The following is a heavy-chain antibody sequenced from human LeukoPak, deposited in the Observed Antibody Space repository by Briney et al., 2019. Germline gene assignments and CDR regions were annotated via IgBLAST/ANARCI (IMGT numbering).Heavy chain of an antibody. Sequence: ASVKVSCKASGYTFTDYYMHWVRQAPGQGLEWMGWINPNSGGTNYAQKFQGRVTMTRDTSISTAYMELSRLRSDDTAVYYCASGPPIDGSDTILYYWGQGTLVTVSS. V-gene: IGHV1-2*02. CDR3: ASGPPIDGSDTILYY. CDR2: INPNSGGT. CDR1: GYTFTDYY. D-gene: IGHD3-10*01. J-gene: IGHJ4*02.